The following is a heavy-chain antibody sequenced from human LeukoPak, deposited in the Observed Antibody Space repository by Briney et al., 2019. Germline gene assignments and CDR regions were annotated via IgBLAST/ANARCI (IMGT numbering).Heavy chain of an antibody. D-gene: IGHD2-2*01. V-gene: IGHV5-51*01. CDR1: GYSFTNYW. J-gene: IGHJ4*02. CDR2: ISPGDSDT. CDR3: ARRGYCSTTTCYRPFDY. Sequence: GESLKISCKGSGYSFTNYWIGWVRQMPGKGLEWMGIISPGDSDTRYSPSFQGQVTISADKSISTAYLQWSSLKASDTAMYYCARRGYCSTTTCYRPFDYWGQGTLVTVSS.